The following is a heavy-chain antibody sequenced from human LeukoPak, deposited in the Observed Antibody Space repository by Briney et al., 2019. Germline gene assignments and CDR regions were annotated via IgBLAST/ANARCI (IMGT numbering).Heavy chain of an antibody. CDR1: GGSISSGSYY. V-gene: IGHV4-61*09. CDR2: IYRSGST. Sequence: SETLSLTCTVSGGSISSGSYYWSWIRQPAGKRLEWIGHIYRSGSTNYNPSLKSRVTISVDTSKNQFSLNLSSVTAADTAVYYCARDFDYWGQGTLVTVSS. J-gene: IGHJ4*02. CDR3: ARDFDY.